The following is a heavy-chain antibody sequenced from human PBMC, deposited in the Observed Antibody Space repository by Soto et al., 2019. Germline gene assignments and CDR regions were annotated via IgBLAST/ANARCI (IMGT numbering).Heavy chain of an antibody. CDR3: ATVVGVGSYWIDS. Sequence: QVHLVQSGAEVKRPGASVKVSSKVSVYTLSDVSIHWVRQGLGKGLEGMGGVDPKDGNIIYAHSRQDRVTMTEDTTTETASMEQNSLTSEDAAIYYGATVVGVGSYWIDSWGQGTHVTVSS. V-gene: IGHV1-24*01. D-gene: IGHD1-26*01. J-gene: IGHJ5*01. CDR2: VDPKDGNI. CDR1: VYTLSDVS.